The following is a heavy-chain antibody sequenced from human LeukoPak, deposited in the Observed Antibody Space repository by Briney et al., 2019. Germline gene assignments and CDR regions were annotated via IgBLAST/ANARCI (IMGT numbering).Heavy chain of an antibody. D-gene: IGHD1-26*01. Sequence: GASVKVSCKAPGYTLIEYYIYWVRQAPGQGLEWMGWINPKSGGTKYAQKFQGRVTMTTGTSISTAYMELSSLRSDDTAVYYCARGMEPYYYMDVWGKGTTVTVSS. CDR3: ARGMEPYYYMDV. V-gene: IGHV1-2*02. CDR1: GYTLIEYY. CDR2: INPKSGGT. J-gene: IGHJ6*03.